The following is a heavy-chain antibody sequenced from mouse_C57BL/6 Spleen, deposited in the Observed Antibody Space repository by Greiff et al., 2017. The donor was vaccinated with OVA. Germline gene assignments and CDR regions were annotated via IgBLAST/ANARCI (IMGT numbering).Heavy chain of an antibody. V-gene: IGHV1-82*01. CDR1: GYAFSSSW. CDR2: IYPEDGDT. Sequence: QVQLKAPGPELVKPGASVKISCKASGYAFSSSWMNWVKQRPGKGLEWIGRIYPEDGDTKYNGKFKGKATLTADKSSSTAYMQLSSLTSEDSAVYVCASGVDYDSWFAYWGQGTLVTVSA. J-gene: IGHJ3*01. CDR3: ASGVDYDSWFAY. D-gene: IGHD2-4*01.